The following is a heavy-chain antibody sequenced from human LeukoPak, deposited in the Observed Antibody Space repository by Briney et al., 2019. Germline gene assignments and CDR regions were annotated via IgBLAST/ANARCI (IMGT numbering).Heavy chain of an antibody. Sequence: GSLRLSFAASGFRLSSYGMHWVRQAPGKGLEWVAVISYDGSNKDYADTVKGRFSISRDNSKNTLYLQMNGLRAEDTSVYYCAKEKGSPFYFDSWGQGTLVTVSS. CDR3: AKEKGSPFYFDS. CDR1: GFRLSSYG. J-gene: IGHJ4*02. CDR2: ISYDGSNK. V-gene: IGHV3-30*18.